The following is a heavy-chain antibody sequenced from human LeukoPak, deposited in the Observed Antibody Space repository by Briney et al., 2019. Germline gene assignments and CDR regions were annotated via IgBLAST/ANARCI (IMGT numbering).Heavy chain of an antibody. CDR1: GYTFTGYY. J-gene: IGHJ4*02. V-gene: IGHV1-2*02. D-gene: IGHD4-17*01. Sequence: GASVKVSCKASGYTFTGYYMHWVRQAPGQGLEWMGWINPNSGGTNYAQKFQGRVTMTRDMSISTAYMELSRLRSDDTAVYYCASLGGGVTTKYYFDYWGQGTLVTVSS. CDR3: ASLGGGVTTKYYFDY. CDR2: INPNSGGT.